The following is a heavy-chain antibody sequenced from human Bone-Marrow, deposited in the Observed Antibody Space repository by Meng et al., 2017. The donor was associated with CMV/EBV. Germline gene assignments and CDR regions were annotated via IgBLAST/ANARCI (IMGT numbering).Heavy chain of an antibody. CDR1: GFTFSTYS. CDR2: ISSSSSYI. J-gene: IGHJ1*01. V-gene: IGHV3-21*01. Sequence: LSLTCAASGFTFSTYSMSWVRQAPGKGLEWVSSISSSSSYIYYADSVKGRFTISRDNAKNSLYLQMNSLRAEDTAVYYCARINGPFWSGSFQHWGQGTLVTVSS. CDR3: ARINGPFWSGSFQH. D-gene: IGHD3-3*01.